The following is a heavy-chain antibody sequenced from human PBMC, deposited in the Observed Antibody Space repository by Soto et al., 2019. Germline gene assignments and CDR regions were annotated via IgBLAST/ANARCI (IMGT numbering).Heavy chain of an antibody. J-gene: IGHJ4*02. CDR3: ARAVYYFDSSGSMYYFDY. CDR2: INPSGGST. V-gene: IGHV1-46*01. D-gene: IGHD3-22*01. Sequence: ASVKVSCKASGYTFTTYQMHWVRQAPGQGLEWMGTINPSGGSTSYAQKFQGRVTLTRDTSTSTFYMELSSLRSEDTAVFYCARAVYYFDSSGSMYYFDYWGQGTLVP. CDR1: GYTFTTYQ.